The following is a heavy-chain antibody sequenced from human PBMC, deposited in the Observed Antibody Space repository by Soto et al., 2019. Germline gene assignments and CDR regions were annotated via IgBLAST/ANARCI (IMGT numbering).Heavy chain of an antibody. J-gene: IGHJ3*02. CDR2: IYYSGST. CDR3: ARVVIVVGGDAFDI. D-gene: IGHD3-22*01. V-gene: IGHV4-30-4*01. CDR1: GGSISSGDYY. Sequence: NPSETLSLTCTVSGGSISSGDYYWSWIRQPPGKGLEWIGYIYYSGSTYYNPSLKSRVTISVDTSKNQFSLKLSSVTAADTAVYYCARVVIVVGGDAFDIWGQGTMVTVSS.